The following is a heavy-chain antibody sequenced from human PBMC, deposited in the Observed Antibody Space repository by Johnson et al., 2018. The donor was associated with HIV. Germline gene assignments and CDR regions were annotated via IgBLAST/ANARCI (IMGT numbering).Heavy chain of an antibody. Sequence: QVQLVESGGGVVQPGRSLRLSCAASGFTFSSYGMHWVRQAPGKGLEWLAVISYDGSNKYYADSVKGRFTISRANSKNTLYLQINSLRAEDTALYYCAKSTQASIVRESGPYGAFDIWGLGTMVTVSS. CDR2: ISYDGSNK. J-gene: IGHJ3*02. CDR3: AKSTQASIVRESGPYGAFDI. D-gene: IGHD3-10*01. CDR1: GFTFSSYG. V-gene: IGHV3-30*18.